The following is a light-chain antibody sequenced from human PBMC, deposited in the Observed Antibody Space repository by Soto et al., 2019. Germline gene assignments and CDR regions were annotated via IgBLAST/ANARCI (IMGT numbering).Light chain of an antibody. J-gene: IGKJ2*01. V-gene: IGKV2-30*02. Sequence: DVVMTQSPLSLPVTLGQPASISCRSSQSLVHSDGNTYLNWFQQRPGQSPRRLIYKVSNRDSGVADGFGGSGAGTDFTVKISRVEDEDVGVYLCKQGTPVSAYTFGHGTKREIK. CDR2: KVS. CDR1: QSLVHSDGNTY. CDR3: KQGTPVSAYT.